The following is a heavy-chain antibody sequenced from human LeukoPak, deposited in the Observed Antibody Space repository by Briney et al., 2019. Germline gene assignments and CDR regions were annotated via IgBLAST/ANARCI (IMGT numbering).Heavy chain of an antibody. CDR1: GYTFTSCG. V-gene: IGHV1-18*01. Sequence: ASVKVSCKASGYTFTSCGISWVRQAPGQGLEWMGWIGAYNGNTNYVQKLQGRVTITADESTSTAYMELSSLRSEDTAVYYCARDCSSTSCFNWFDPWGQGTLVTVSS. CDR3: ARDCSSTSCFNWFDP. D-gene: IGHD2-2*01. J-gene: IGHJ5*02. CDR2: IGAYNGNT.